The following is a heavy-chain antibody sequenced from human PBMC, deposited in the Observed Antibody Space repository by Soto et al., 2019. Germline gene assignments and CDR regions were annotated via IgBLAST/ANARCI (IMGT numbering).Heavy chain of an antibody. V-gene: IGHV4-59*08. Sequence: PSETLSLTCTVSGGSIGLYYWSWIRQPPGKGLEWIGYIYSTGSTNYNPSLKSRVTISVDKSKNQFSLKLSSATAADTAVYFCARHVLRYFDWLLGPFDIWGQGIMVTVS. CDR2: IYSTGST. CDR1: GGSIGLYY. J-gene: IGHJ3*02. D-gene: IGHD3-9*01. CDR3: ARHVLRYFDWLLGPFDI.